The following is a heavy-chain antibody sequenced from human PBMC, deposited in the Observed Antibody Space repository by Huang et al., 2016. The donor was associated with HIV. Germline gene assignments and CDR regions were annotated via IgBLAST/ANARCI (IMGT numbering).Heavy chain of an antibody. CDR2: ISAYNGNT. D-gene: IGHD6-19*01. J-gene: IGHJ4*02. CDR1: GYTFTSYG. CDR3: ARDRGAVAGTSPGY. V-gene: IGHV1-18*01. Sequence: QVQLVQSGAEVKKPGASVKVSCKASGYTFTSYGISWVRQAPGQGVEWMGWISAYNGNTNYAQKLQGRVTMTTETSTSTADRELRSLRSDDTAVYYRARDRGAVAGTSPGYWGQGTLVTVSS.